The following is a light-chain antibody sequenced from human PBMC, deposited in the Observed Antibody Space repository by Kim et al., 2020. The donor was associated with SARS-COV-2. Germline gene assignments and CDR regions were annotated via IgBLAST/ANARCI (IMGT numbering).Light chain of an antibody. Sequence: DIQMTQSPSTLSASVGDRVTITCRASQSISSWLAWYQQKPGKAPKLLIYKASSLESEVPSRFSGSGSGTEFTLTISSLQPDDFATYYYQQYNSYSWTFGQGTKVDIK. J-gene: IGKJ1*01. CDR3: QQYNSYSWT. V-gene: IGKV1-5*03. CDR1: QSISSW. CDR2: KAS.